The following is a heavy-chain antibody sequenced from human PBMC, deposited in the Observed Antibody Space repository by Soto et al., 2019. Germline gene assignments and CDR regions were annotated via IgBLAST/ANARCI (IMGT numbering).Heavy chain of an antibody. CDR2: IKSKTDGGTT. D-gene: IGHD2-21*01. CDR3: TTDIPPRYYYYYGMDV. CDR1: GFTFSNAW. J-gene: IGHJ6*02. Sequence: EVQLVESGGGLVKPGGSLRLSCAASGFTFSNAWMNWVRQAPGKGLEWVGRIKSKTDGGTTDYAAPVKGRFTISRDDSKNTLYLQMNSLKTEDTAVYYCTTDIPPRYYYYYGMDVWGQGTTVTVSS. V-gene: IGHV3-15*07.